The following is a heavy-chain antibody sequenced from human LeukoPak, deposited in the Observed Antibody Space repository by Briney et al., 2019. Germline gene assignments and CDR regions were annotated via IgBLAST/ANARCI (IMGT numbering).Heavy chain of an antibody. V-gene: IGHV4-39*07. Sequence: PSETLSLTCIVSGGSISSSSYHWGWIRQPPGKGLEWIGSIYYYGGAYYNPSLKSRVTISIDTAESQFSLKLTSVTAADTAIYYCARVLGDYYGSGGYSHFRFDPWGQGGLVTVSS. J-gene: IGHJ5*02. CDR2: IYYYGGA. CDR3: ARVLGDYYGSGGYSHFRFDP. CDR1: GGSISSSSYH. D-gene: IGHD3-10*01.